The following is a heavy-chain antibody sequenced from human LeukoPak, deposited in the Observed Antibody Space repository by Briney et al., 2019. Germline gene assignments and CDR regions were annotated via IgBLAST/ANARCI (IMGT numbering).Heavy chain of an antibody. CDR1: GFTVSSNY. CDR2: IYSGGST. Sequence: GGSLRLSCAASGFTVSSNYMSWVRQAPGKGLEWVSVIYSGGSTYYADSVKGGFTISRDNSKNTLYLQMNSLRAEDTAVYYCARDKAGAGFGDAFDICGQGTMVTVSS. V-gene: IGHV3-66*01. J-gene: IGHJ3*02. D-gene: IGHD3-10*01. CDR3: ARDKAGAGFGDAFDI.